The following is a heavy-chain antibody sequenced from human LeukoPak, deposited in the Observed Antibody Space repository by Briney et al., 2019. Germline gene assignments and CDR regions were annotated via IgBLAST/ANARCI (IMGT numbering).Heavy chain of an antibody. CDR3: ARLLPQYCNGGGCYSGFDP. V-gene: IGHV4-31*03. CDR2: IYYSGST. CDR1: GGSISSGGYY. J-gene: IGHJ5*02. D-gene: IGHD2-15*01. Sequence: SETLSLTCTVSGGSISSGGYYWSWIRQHPGKGLEWIGYIYYSGSTYYNPSLKSRVTISVDTSKNQFSLKLSSVTAADTAVYYCARLLPQYCNGGGCYSGFDPWGQGTLVTVSS.